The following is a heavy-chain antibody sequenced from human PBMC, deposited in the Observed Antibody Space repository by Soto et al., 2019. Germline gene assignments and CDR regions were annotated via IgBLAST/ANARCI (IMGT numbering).Heavy chain of an antibody. CDR1: GFTVSNSY. CDR2: IYIDGST. J-gene: IGHJ4*02. D-gene: IGHD1-20*01. CDR3: ARSYKWTGLFDH. Sequence: EVQVVESGGDLIQPGGSLRLSCAVSGFTVSNSYMSWVRLTPGKGLEWVSAIYIDGSTYYADSVRGRFTISRDISKDTLYLQMNSLRAEDMAVYFCARSYKWTGLFDHWGQGTLVTVSS. V-gene: IGHV3-53*01.